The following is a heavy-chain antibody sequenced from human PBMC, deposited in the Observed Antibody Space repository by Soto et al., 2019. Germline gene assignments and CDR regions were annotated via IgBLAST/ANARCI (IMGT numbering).Heavy chain of an antibody. Sequence: EVQLVESGGGLVKPGGSLRLSCAASGFTFSSYSMNWVRQAPGKGLEWVSSISSSSSYIYYADSVKGRFTISRDNAKNSLYLQMNSLRAEDTAVYYCARVVVVPAAIPWFDPWGQGTLVTVSS. V-gene: IGHV3-21*01. CDR1: GFTFSSYS. D-gene: IGHD2-2*01. CDR2: ISSSSSYI. CDR3: ARVVVVPAAIPWFDP. J-gene: IGHJ5*02.